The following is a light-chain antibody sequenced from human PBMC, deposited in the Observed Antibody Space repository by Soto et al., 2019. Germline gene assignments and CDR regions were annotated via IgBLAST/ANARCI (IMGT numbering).Light chain of an antibody. CDR3: QQANSFPIT. V-gene: IGKV1-12*01. Sequence: DIQMTQSPSSVSASVADIFTISCRASQDISRWLAWYQQKPGKAPKFLIYSASSLQSGVPSRFSGRGSGTEFTLTISSLQPEDFATYYCQQANSFPITFGQGTRLEIK. J-gene: IGKJ5*01. CDR2: SAS. CDR1: QDISRW.